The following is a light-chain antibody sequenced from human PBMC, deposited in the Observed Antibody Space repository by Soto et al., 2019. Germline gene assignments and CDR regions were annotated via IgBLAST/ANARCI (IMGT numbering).Light chain of an antibody. CDR2: GAS. Sequence: EIVLTQSPGTLSLSPGERATLSCRASQSVSSRFLVWYQQKPGQAPRLLIYGASSRATDIPDRFSGSGSGTDFTLTISRLEPEDFAVYYCQQYDSSIPWTFGQGTKVDIK. CDR1: QSVSSRF. J-gene: IGKJ1*01. CDR3: QQYDSSIPWT. V-gene: IGKV3-20*01.